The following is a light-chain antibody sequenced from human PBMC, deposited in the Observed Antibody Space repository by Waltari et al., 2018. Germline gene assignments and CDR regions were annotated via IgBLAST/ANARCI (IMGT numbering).Light chain of an antibody. V-gene: IGKV1-33*01. CDR2: DAS. Sequence: DIQMTQSPSSLSTSVGDRVTITCRASQSSSTYLNWYQQKPGKAPKLLIYDASNLETGVPSRFSGSGSGTDFTFTISSLQPEDIATYYCQQYDNLPLTFGGGTKVEIK. CDR3: QQYDNLPLT. CDR1: QSSSTY. J-gene: IGKJ4*01.